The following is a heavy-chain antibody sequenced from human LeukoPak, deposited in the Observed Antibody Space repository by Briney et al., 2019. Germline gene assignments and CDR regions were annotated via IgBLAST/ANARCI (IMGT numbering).Heavy chain of an antibody. Sequence: ASVKVSCKASGYTFTSYYMHWVRQAPGQGLEWMGWISAYNGNTNYAQKLQGRVTMTTDTSTSTAYMELRSLRSDDTAVYYCARDDGVGATTTRWIDYWGQGTLVTVSS. V-gene: IGHV1-18*04. J-gene: IGHJ4*02. CDR2: ISAYNGNT. CDR1: GYTFTSYY. D-gene: IGHD1-26*01. CDR3: ARDDGVGATTTRWIDY.